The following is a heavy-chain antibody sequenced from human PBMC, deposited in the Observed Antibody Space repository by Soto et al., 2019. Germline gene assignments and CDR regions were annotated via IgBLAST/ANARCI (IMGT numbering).Heavy chain of an antibody. CDR3: ARGGDTMVRGVIIYYFYGMDV. J-gene: IGHJ6*02. V-gene: IGHV4-38-2*01. CDR2: IHHSGST. D-gene: IGHD3-10*01. CDR1: GYSISSGYY. Sequence: SETLSLTCAVSGYSISSGYYWGWIRQPPGEGLEWIGSIHHSGSTYYNPSLKSRVTIALDTSRNQFSLRLSSVTAADTAVYFCARGGDTMVRGVIIYYFYGMDVWGQGTTVTVSS.